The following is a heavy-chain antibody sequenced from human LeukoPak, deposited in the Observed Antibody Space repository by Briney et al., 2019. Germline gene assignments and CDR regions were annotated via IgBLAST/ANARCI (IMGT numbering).Heavy chain of an antibody. V-gene: IGHV4-34*12. D-gene: IGHD2-8*01. CDR1: GGSFSGYY. CDR3: ARGIVLMHYASFDY. J-gene: IGHJ4*02. CDR2: IIHTGRT. Sequence: SETLSLTCAVYGGSFSGYYWSWIRQPPGKGLEWIAEIIHTGRTNYKSSLESRATLSVDTSKNQFSLRLTSVTAADTGVYYCARGIVLMHYASFDYWGQGSLVTVSS.